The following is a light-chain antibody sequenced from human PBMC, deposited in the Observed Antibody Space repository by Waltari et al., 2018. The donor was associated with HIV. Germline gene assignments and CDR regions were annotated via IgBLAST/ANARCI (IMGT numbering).Light chain of an antibody. V-gene: IGLV2-14*03. CDR1: NSYVVAYNH. J-gene: IGLJ1*01. Sequence: QSALTQPASVSGSPGQSIAISCTRTNSYVVAYNHVTWYHQHPGKAPKLMIYNVTNRPSGVSDRFSGSKSGNTASLTITDLQTEDEADYFCSSYTSSNTLVFGTGAKVTVL. CDR3: SSYTSSNTLV. CDR2: NVT.